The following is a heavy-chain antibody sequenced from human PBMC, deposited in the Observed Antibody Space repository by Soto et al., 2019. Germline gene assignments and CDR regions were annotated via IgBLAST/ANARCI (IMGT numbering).Heavy chain of an antibody. CDR1: GFTFSAYA. CDR3: AKLGSGYYTGLYFDF. Sequence: ESGGGLVQPGGSLRLTCEASGFTFSAYAMNWVRQAPGKGLEWISYISSGSETIFYADSVRGRLTISRDNVRSALFLEMNSLRDEDTAVYYCAKLGSGYYTGLYFDFWGQGTLVSVSS. CDR2: ISSGSETI. D-gene: IGHD3-3*01. J-gene: IGHJ4*02. V-gene: IGHV3-48*02.